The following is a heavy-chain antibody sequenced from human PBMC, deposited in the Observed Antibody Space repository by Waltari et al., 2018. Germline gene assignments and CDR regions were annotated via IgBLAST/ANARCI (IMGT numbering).Heavy chain of an antibody. CDR2: IKPDGSEQ. J-gene: IGHJ3*01. CDR1: GFTFSSIW. Sequence: EVHLVESGGDLVQPGGSLRLSCAASGFTFSSIWMTWVRQAPGRGPEWVASIKPDGSEQYYVDSVKGRFTISRDNAKNSLYLQLNSLRAEDTAIYYCVRDLYGRDDVWGQGTMVTVSS. V-gene: IGHV3-7*01. CDR3: VRDLYGRDDV. D-gene: IGHD3-10*01.